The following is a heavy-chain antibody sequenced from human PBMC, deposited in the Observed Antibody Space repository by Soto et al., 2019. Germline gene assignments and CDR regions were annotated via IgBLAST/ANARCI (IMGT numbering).Heavy chain of an antibody. Sequence: GGSLRLSCAASGLTFSNYAMSWVRQAPGKGLQWVAAISGSGSHTYYVDSLKDRFTVSRDNSKNTIFLQMNSLRDEDTALYYCAKHMSYTSRCLDYWGQGTLVTVS. D-gene: IGHD6-13*01. V-gene: IGHV3-23*01. J-gene: IGHJ4*02. CDR1: GLTFSNYA. CDR2: ISGSGSHT. CDR3: AKHMSYTSRCLDY.